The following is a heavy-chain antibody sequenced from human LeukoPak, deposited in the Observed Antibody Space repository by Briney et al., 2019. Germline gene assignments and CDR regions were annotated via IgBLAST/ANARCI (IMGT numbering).Heavy chain of an antibody. D-gene: IGHD3-9*01. Sequence: ASVTVSCKASGYTFTGYYMHWVRQAPGQGLEWMGWINPNSGGTNYAQKFQGRVTMTRDTSISTAYMELSRLRSDDTAVFYCARSPDILTGENFDYWGQGTLVTVSS. CDR3: ARSPDILTGENFDY. V-gene: IGHV1-2*02. CDR2: INPNSGGT. CDR1: GYTFTGYY. J-gene: IGHJ4*02.